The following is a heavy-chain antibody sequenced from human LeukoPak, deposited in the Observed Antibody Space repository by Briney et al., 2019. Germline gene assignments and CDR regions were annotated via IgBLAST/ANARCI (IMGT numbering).Heavy chain of an antibody. J-gene: IGHJ5*02. V-gene: IGHV1-69*01. CDR1: GGTFSSYA. CDR3: ASGTPSSGWLRYNWFDP. D-gene: IGHD6-19*01. Sequence: PGSSVKVSCKASGGTFSSYAISWVRQAPGQGLEWMGGIIPIFGTANYAQKFQGRVTITADESTSTAYTELSSLRSEDTAVYYCASGTPSSGWLRYNWFDPWGQGTLVTVSS. CDR2: IIPIFGTA.